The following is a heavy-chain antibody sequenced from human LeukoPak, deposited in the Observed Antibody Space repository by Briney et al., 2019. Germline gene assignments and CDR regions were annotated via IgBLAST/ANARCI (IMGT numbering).Heavy chain of an antibody. V-gene: IGHV4-31*03. CDR1: GGSISSGGYY. CDR3: ARSYDFWSGYYHNWFDP. J-gene: IGHJ5*02. Sequence: PSETLSLTCTVSGGSISSGGYYWSWIRQHPGKGLEWIGYIYYSGSTYYNPSLKSRVTISVDTSKNQFSLKLSSVTAADTAVYYCARSYDFWSGYYHNWFDPWGRGTLVTVSS. D-gene: IGHD3-3*01. CDR2: IYYSGST.